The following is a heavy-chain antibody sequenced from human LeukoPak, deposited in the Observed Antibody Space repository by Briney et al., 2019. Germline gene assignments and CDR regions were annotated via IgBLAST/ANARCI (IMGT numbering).Heavy chain of an antibody. V-gene: IGHV4-59*08. CDR2: IYYSGST. J-gene: IGHJ4*02. D-gene: IGHD6-19*01. CDR3: ARHRYSSGWYDY. CDR1: GGSISSYY. Sequence: SETLSLTCTVSGGSISSYYWSWIRQPPGKGLEWIGYIYYSGSTNYNPSLKSRVTISVDTSKNQFSLKLSSVTAADTAVYYCARHRYSSGWYDYWGQGTLVTVSS.